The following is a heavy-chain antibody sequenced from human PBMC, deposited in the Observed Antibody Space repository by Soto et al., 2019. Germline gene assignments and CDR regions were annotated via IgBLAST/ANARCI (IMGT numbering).Heavy chain of an antibody. Sequence: QVQLVQSGAAVKKPGASVKVSCKASGYTFTSYDINWVRQATGQGLEWMGWMNPNSGNTGYAQKFQGRVTMTRNTCISTAYMELSSLRSEDTAVYYCARGRVVAATRFGLRWFDPWGQGTLVTVSS. V-gene: IGHV1-8*01. D-gene: IGHD2-15*01. CDR1: GYTFTSYD. J-gene: IGHJ5*02. CDR2: MNPNSGNT. CDR3: ARGRVVAATRFGLRWFDP.